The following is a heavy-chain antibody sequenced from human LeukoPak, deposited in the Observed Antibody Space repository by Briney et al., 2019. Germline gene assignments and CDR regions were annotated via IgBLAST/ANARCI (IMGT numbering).Heavy chain of an antibody. D-gene: IGHD3-22*01. V-gene: IGHV3-30*18. J-gene: IGHJ6*02. CDR1: GFTFSSYG. Sequence: PGRSLRLSCAASGFTFSSYGMHWVRQAPGKGLEWVAVISYDGSNKYYADSVKGRFTISRDNSKNTLYLQMNSLRAEDTAVYYCAKDSYSYDSSGYFTFYYYYYGMDVWGQGTTVTVSS. CDR3: AKDSYSYDSSGYFTFYYYYYGMDV. CDR2: ISYDGSNK.